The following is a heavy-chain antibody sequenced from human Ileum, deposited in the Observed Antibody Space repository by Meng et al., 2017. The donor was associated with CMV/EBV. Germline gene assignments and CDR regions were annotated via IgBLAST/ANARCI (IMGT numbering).Heavy chain of an antibody. CDR2: ISGSGGST. V-gene: IGHV3-23*01. CDR3: AKDKPPLITIFGVVIPYFDY. J-gene: IGHJ4*02. CDR1: GFTFSSYA. Sequence: GGSLRLSCAASGFTFSSYAMSWVRQAPGKGLEWVSAISGSGGSTYYADSVKGRFTISRDNSKTTLYLQMNSLRAEDTAVYYCAKDKPPLITIFGVVIPYFDYWGQGTLVTVSS. D-gene: IGHD3-3*01.